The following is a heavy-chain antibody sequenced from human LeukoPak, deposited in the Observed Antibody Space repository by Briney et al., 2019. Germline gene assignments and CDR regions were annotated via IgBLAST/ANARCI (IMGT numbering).Heavy chain of an antibody. CDR1: GFTFNTYS. CDR2: ISSSSATI. V-gene: IGHV3-48*01. CDR3: ARGYLIVATRGYYYSYMDV. J-gene: IGHJ6*03. D-gene: IGHD5-12*01. Sequence: GGSLRLSCAASGFTFNTYSMNWVRQAPGKGLEWVSYISSSSATIYYADSVKSRFTISRDNAKNSLYLQMDSLRAEDTAVYYCARGYLIVATRGYYYSYMDVWGKGTTVTVSS.